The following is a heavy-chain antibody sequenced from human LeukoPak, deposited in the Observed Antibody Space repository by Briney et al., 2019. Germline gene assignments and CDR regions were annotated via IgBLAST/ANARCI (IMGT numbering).Heavy chain of an antibody. CDR3: ARDWCSGTSCPTGFDP. V-gene: IGHV4-39*07. J-gene: IGHJ5*02. CDR1: GGSIGSSRYY. D-gene: IGHD2-2*01. Sequence: SETLSLTSPVSGGSIGSSRYYWGWIRQPPGKGLEWIGSIYYSGSTYYNPSLKSRVTISVDTSKNQFSLKLSSVTAADTAVYYCARDWCSGTSCPTGFDPWGQGTLVTVSS. CDR2: IYYSGST.